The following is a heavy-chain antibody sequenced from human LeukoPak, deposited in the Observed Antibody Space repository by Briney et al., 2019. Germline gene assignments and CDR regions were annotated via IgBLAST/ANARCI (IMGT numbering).Heavy chain of an antibody. CDR1: GFTFSDYY. Sequence: GGSLRLSCAASGFTFSDYYMSWIRQAPGKGLAWVSYISSSGSTIYYADFVKGRFTISRGNAKNSLYLQMNSLRAEDTAVYYCAGAAAGTEFDYWGQGTLVTVSS. V-gene: IGHV3-11*01. CDR2: ISSSGSTI. D-gene: IGHD6-13*01. J-gene: IGHJ4*02. CDR3: AGAAAGTEFDY.